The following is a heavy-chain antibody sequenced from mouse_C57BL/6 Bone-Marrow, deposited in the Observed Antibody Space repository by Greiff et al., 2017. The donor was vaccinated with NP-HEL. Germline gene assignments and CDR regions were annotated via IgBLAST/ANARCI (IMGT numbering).Heavy chain of an antibody. J-gene: IGHJ4*01. CDR3: ARGYLYAMDY. V-gene: IGHV7-1*01. Sequence: QSGRSLRLSCATSGFTFSDFYMEWVRQAPGKGLEWIAASRNKANDYTTEYSASVKGRFIVSRDTSQSILYLQMNALRAEDTAIYYCARGYLYAMDYWGQGTSVTVSS. CDR2: SRNKANDYTT. D-gene: IGHD2-12*01. CDR1: GFTFSDFY.